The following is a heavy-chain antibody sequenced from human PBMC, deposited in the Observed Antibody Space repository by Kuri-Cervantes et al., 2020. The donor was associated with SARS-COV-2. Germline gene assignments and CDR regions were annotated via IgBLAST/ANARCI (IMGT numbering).Heavy chain of an antibody. V-gene: IGHV3-66*01. CDR1: GFTVSSNY. D-gene: IGHD3-10*01. CDR3: ARSMVRGVARFDY. CDR2: IYSGGST. Sequence: GESLKISCAASGFTVSSNYMSWVRQAPGKVLEWVSVIYSGGSTYYADSVKGRFTISRDNANNSLYLQMNSLRAEDTAVYYCARSMVRGVARFDYWGQGTLVTVSS. J-gene: IGHJ4*02.